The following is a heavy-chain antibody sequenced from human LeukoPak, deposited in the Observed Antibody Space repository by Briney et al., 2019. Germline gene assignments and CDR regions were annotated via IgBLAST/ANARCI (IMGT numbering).Heavy chain of an antibody. D-gene: IGHD1-26*01. V-gene: IGHV4-31*03. J-gene: IGHJ4*02. CDR2: IYYSGST. Sequence: SETLSLTCTVSGGSISSGGYYYTWIRQHPGKGLEYIGYIYYSGSTYYNPSLKSRVAMSVDTSKSQFSLKLSSVTAADTAVYYCARGGTYFDYWGQGTLVTVSS. CDR3: ARGGTYFDY. CDR1: GGSISSGGYY.